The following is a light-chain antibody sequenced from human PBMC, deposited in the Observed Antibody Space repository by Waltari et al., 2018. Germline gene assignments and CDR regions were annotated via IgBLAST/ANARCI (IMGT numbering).Light chain of an antibody. V-gene: IGLV2-8*01. CDR3: SSYAGSNLGV. CDR2: EVS. J-gene: IGLJ1*01. Sequence: QSALTQPPSASGSPGQSVTIPCTGTSRDVGGYNYVSWYQQHPGKAPKLMIYEVSKRPSGVPDRFSGSKSGNTASLTVSGLQAEDEADYYCSSYAGSNLGVFGTGTKVTVL. CDR1: SRDVGGYNY.